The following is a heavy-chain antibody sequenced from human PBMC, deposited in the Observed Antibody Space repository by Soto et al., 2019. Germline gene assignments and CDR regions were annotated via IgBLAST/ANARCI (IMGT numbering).Heavy chain of an antibody. CDR2: XNPNSXGT. D-gene: IGHD2-21*01. J-gene: IGHJ3*02. V-gene: IGHV1-2*04. CDR3: ARDGLDGDFDI. Sequence: XXVKVSCKASGYTFTVYYMHWVRQAPGQVLEWMGGXNPNSXGTNYAQKFQGXVTMTRDTSISTEYMELSRLRYDDKDVYYCARDGLDGDFDIWGQGTMVTV. CDR1: GYTFTVYY.